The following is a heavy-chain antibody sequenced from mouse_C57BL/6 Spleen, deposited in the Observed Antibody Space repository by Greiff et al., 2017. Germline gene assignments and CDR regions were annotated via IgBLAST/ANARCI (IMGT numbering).Heavy chain of an antibody. D-gene: IGHD2-5*01. CDR1: GYTFTGYW. CDR3: ARRYYSHYAARFAY. V-gene: IGHV1-9*01. CDR2: ILPGSGST. Sequence: VQLQQSGAELMKPGASVKLSCKATGYTFTGYWIEWVKQRPGHGLEWIGEILPGSGSTNYNEKFKGKATFTADTSTNTAYMQLSSLTTEDSVIYYCARRYYSHYAARFAYSGQGALVTDSA. J-gene: IGHJ3*01.